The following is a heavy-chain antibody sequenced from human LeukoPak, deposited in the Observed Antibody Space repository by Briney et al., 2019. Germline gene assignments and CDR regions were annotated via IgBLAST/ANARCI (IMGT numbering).Heavy chain of an antibody. CDR2: ISSSSSPI. CDR3: AKSGGQQLVAAYGMDV. J-gene: IGHJ6*02. V-gene: IGHV3-48*04. D-gene: IGHD6-13*01. Sequence: GGSLRLSCAASGFTFSSYSMNWVRQAPGKGLEWISYISSSSSPIYYAGSVKGRFATSRDNAKNSLYLQMNSLRVEDTAVYYCAKSGGQQLVAAYGMDVWGQGTTVTVS. CDR1: GFTFSSYS.